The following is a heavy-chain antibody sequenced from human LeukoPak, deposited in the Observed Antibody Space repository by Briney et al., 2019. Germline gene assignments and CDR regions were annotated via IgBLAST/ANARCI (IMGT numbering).Heavy chain of an antibody. J-gene: IGHJ4*02. CDR2: IIPIFGTA. CDR1: GGTFSSYA. V-gene: IGHV1-69*13. CDR3: ARDQYQLLTGAFDY. D-gene: IGHD2-2*01. Sequence: ASXKVSCKASGGTFSSYAISWVRQAPGQGLEWMGGIIPIFGTANYAQKFQGRVTITADESTSTAYMELSSLRSEDTAVYYCARDQYQLLTGAFDYWGQGTLVTVSS.